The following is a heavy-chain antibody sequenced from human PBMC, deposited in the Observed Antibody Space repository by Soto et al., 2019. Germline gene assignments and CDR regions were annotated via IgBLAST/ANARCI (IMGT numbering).Heavy chain of an antibody. CDR3: ARDRREWFGELPSNYYYYGMDV. V-gene: IGHV4-4*02. Sequence: SETLSLTCAVSGGSISSSNWWSWVRQPPGKGLEWIGEIYHSGSTNYNPSLKSRVTISVDKSKNQFSLKLSSVTAADTAVYYCARDRREWFGELPSNYYYYGMDVWGQGTTVTVSS. D-gene: IGHD3-10*01. J-gene: IGHJ6*02. CDR2: IYHSGST. CDR1: GGSISSSNW.